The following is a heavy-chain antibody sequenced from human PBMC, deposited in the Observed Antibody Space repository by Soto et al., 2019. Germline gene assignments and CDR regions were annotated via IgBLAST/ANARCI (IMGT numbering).Heavy chain of an antibody. CDR1: GGSISSSSYY. CDR3: ARAPRYFDILTGSYYFDY. V-gene: IGHV4-39*07. Sequence: TSETLSLTCTVSGGSISSSSYYWGWIRQPPGKGLEWIGSIYYSGSTDYNPSLKSRVTISVDTSKNLFSLKVSSVTAADTAVYYCARAPRYFDILTGSYYFDYWGQGTLVTVSS. J-gene: IGHJ4*02. D-gene: IGHD3-9*01. CDR2: IYYSGST.